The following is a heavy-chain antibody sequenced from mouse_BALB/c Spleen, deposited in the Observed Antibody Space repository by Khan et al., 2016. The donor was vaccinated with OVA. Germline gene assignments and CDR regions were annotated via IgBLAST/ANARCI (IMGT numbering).Heavy chain of an antibody. D-gene: IGHD1-1*01. J-gene: IGHJ2*01. CDR3: TRIYRSDLDY. Sequence: VQLQQSGPELVRPGASVKISCKASGYSFTGYFMNWVMQSHGKSLEWIGRINPHIGETFYNQRFKDKATLTVDDSSCTDHMALRSLASEDSAVYYCTRIYRSDLDYWGQGTTLTVSS. V-gene: IGHV1-20*02. CDR2: INPHIGET. CDR1: GYSFTGYF.